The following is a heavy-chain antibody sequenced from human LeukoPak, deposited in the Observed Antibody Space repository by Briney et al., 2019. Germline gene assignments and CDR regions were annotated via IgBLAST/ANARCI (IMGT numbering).Heavy chain of an antibody. Sequence: GGSLRLSCAASGFTVSSNYMSWVRQAPGKGLEWVSVIYSGGSTYYADSVKGRFTISRDNSKNTLYLQMNSLRAEDTAVYYCARSGRAGYSSSWAFDYWGQGTLVTVSS. CDR3: ARSGRAGYSSSWAFDY. V-gene: IGHV3-66*01. CDR2: IYSGGST. J-gene: IGHJ4*02. D-gene: IGHD6-13*01. CDR1: GFTVSSNY.